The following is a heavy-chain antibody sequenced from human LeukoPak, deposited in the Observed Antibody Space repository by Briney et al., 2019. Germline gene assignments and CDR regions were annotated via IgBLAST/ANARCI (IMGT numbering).Heavy chain of an antibody. D-gene: IGHD2/OR15-2a*01. CDR2: ISDSGSST. J-gene: IGHJ4*02. V-gene: IGHV3-23*01. Sequence: GGSLRLSCAASGFPFSTYAMSWVRQAPGKGLEWVSAISDSGSSTYYADSVKGRFTISRDNSKHTLYLQMNSLRAEDTAVYYCAGPTCLRGAYCNTNFWGQGTLVTVSS. CDR1: GFPFSTYA. CDR3: AGPTCLRGAYCNTNF.